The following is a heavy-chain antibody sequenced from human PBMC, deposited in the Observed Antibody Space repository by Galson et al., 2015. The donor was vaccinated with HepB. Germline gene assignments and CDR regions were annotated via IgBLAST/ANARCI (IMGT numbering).Heavy chain of an antibody. Sequence: SLRLSCAASGFTFSSYSMNWVRQAPGKGLEWVSSISSSSSYIYYADSVKGRFTISRDNAKNSLYLQMNSLRAEDTAVYYCARGPQVGATYFPEYFQHWGQGTLVTVSS. V-gene: IGHV3-21*01. CDR2: ISSSSSYI. J-gene: IGHJ1*01. CDR3: ARGPQVGATYFPEYFQH. CDR1: GFTFSSYS. D-gene: IGHD1-26*01.